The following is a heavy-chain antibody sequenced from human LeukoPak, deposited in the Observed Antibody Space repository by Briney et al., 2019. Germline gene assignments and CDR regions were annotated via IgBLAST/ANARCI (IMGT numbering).Heavy chain of an antibody. CDR3: ARATPVVTAIPPYYFDY. CDR1: GFTFSSYW. V-gene: IGHV3-7*01. Sequence: GGSLRLSCAASGFTFSSYWMSWVRQAPGKGLEWVANIKQDGSEKYYVDSVKGRFTIPRDNAKNSLYLQMNSLRAEDTAVYYCARATPVVTAIPPYYFDYWGQGTLVTVSS. J-gene: IGHJ4*02. D-gene: IGHD2-21*02. CDR2: IKQDGSEK.